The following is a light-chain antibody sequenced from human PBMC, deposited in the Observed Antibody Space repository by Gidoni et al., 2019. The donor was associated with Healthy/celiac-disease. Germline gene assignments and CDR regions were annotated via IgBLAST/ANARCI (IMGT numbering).Light chain of an antibody. V-gene: IGLV1-40*01. J-gene: IGLJ1*01. CDR3: QSYDSSLSGYV. CDR2: GNS. Sequence: QSVLTQPPSVSGAPGPRVTISCTGSSSNIGAGYDVPWYQQLPGTAPKLLIYGNSNRPSWVPDRFSGSKSGTSASLAITGLQAEDEADYYCQSYDSSLSGYVFGTGTKVTVL. CDR1: SSNIGAGYD.